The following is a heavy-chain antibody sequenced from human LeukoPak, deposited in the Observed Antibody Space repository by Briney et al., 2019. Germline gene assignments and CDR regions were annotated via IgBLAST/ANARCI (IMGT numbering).Heavy chain of an antibody. J-gene: IGHJ6*03. Sequence: SETLSLTCTVSGGSISSYYWSWIRQPPGKGLEWIGYIYYSGSTNYNPSLNSRVTISVDTTKNQFSLKLSSMTPADTAVYYCARAPRYYYYYYMDVCGKGTTVTVSS. CDR1: GGSISSYY. CDR3: ARAPRYYYYYYMDV. V-gene: IGHV4-59*01. CDR2: IYYSGST.